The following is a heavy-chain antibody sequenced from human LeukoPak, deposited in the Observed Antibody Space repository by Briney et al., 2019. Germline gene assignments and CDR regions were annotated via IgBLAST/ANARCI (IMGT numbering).Heavy chain of an antibody. J-gene: IGHJ6*02. CDR2: MNPNSGNT. Sequence: ASVKVPCKASGYTFTSYDINWVRQATGQGLEWMGWMNPNSGNTGYAQKFQGRVTMTRNTSISTAYMELSSLRSEDTAVYYCARGTSHQWLPYYYYGMDVWGQGTTVTVSS. CDR3: ARGTSHQWLPYYYYGMDV. V-gene: IGHV1-8*01. D-gene: IGHD5-12*01. CDR1: GYTFTSYD.